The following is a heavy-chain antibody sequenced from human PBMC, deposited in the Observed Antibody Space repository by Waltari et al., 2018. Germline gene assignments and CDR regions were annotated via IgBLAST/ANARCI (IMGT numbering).Heavy chain of an antibody. CDR3: ARQENGVVPAAHYYYYGMDV. Sequence: QVQLVQSGAEVKKPGSSVKVSCKASGGTFSSYAISWVRPGPGQGLEWMGRIIPIFGTANDAQKFQCRVTITADESTSTAYMELSSLRSEDTAVYYCARQENGVVPAAHYYYYGMDVWGQGTTVTVSS. CDR1: GGTFSSYA. D-gene: IGHD2-2*01. J-gene: IGHJ6*02. CDR2: IIPIFGTA. V-gene: IGHV1-69*15.